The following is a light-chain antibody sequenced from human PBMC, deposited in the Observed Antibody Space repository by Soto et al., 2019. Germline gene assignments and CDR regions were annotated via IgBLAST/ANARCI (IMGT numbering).Light chain of an antibody. J-gene: IGLJ2*01. CDR3: SLYTSSSTLV. Sequence: QSALTQPASVSGSPGQSITISCTGTSSDVGGYNYVSWYQQHPGKAPKLMIYEVSNRPSGVSNRFSGSKSGNTASLTISGLQAEDEADYYCSLYTSSSTLVFGEGTKVTVL. CDR1: SSDVGGYNY. V-gene: IGLV2-14*01. CDR2: EVS.